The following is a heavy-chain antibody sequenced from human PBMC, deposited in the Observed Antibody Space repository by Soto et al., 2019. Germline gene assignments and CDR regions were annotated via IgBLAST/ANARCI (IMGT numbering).Heavy chain of an antibody. J-gene: IGHJ4*01. Sequence: ASVKVSCKASGYTFTSYDISWVRQATGQGLEWMGRMNPDSGDTGFAQRFQGRVTLTRNTSIRTAYMELSSLRSEDTAVYYCARGRRDYYDSGDWVPSGYWG. CDR2: MNPDSGDT. D-gene: IGHD3-22*01. CDR1: GYTFTSYD. CDR3: ARGRRDYYDSGDWVPSGY. V-gene: IGHV1-8*01.